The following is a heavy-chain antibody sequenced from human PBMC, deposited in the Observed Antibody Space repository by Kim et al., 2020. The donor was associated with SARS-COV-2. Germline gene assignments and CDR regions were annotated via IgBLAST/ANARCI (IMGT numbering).Heavy chain of an antibody. CDR3: ARDRSYYFGSGRQGGM. J-gene: IGHJ6*01. D-gene: IGHD3-10*01. CDR1: GGSISSSSYY. Sequence: SETLSLTCTLSGGSISSSSYYWGWIRQPPGKGLEWIGSIYYSGSTSYNPSLETRVTISVDTSKNQFSLNLSSVTAADTAIYYGARDRSYYFGSGRQGGM. V-gene: IGHV4-39*07. CDR2: IYYSGST.